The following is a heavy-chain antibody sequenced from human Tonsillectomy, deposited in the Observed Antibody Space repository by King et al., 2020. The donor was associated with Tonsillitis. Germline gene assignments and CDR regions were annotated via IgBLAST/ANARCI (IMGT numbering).Heavy chain of an antibody. CDR1: GYTFTSYG. CDR2: ISAYNGNT. Sequence: QLVQSGAEVKKPGASVKVSCKASGYTFTSYGISWVRQAPGQGLEWMGWISAYNGNTNYVQKLQGRVTMTADTSTSTAYMELRSLRSDDTAVFYCARDRAPGVVMTTPDFDFWGQGTLVTVYS. D-gene: IGHD3-22*01. V-gene: IGHV1-18*04. J-gene: IGHJ4*02. CDR3: ARDRAPGVVMTTPDFDF.